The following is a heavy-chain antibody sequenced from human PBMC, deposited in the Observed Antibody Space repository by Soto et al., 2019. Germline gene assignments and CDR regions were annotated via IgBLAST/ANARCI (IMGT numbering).Heavy chain of an antibody. Sequence: SETLSLTCTVSGGSISSYYWSCIRQPPGKGLEWIGYIYFTGSTNYNPSLKSRVTISVDTSKNQFSLKLSSVTAADTAVYYCAGTLVGASSYFDYWGQGTQVTVSS. CDR1: GGSISSYY. CDR3: AGTLVGASSYFDY. D-gene: IGHD1-26*01. J-gene: IGHJ4*02. CDR2: IYFTGST. V-gene: IGHV4-59*01.